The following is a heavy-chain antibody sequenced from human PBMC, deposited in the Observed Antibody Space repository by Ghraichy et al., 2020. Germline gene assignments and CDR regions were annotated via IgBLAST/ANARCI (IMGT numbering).Heavy chain of an antibody. CDR1: GFSFSRST. J-gene: IGHJ4*02. Sequence: GGSLRLSCGASGFSFSRSTINWVRQAPGKGLEWVSYISSSRTIYYADSVKGRFTISRDNAKNSLFLQMNSLRDEDTAVYYCARDKFCDSVVGPFDYWGQGTLVTVSS. CDR3: ARDKFCDSVVGPFDY. D-gene: IGHD2-21*02. V-gene: IGHV3-48*02. CDR2: ISSSRTI.